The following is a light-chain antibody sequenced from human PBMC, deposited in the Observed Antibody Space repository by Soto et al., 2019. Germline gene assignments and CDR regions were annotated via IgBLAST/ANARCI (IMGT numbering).Light chain of an antibody. V-gene: IGKV1-5*01. Sequence: DIQMTPSPSTLSASVGDRVTITCRASQSISSWLAWYQQKPGKAPKLLIYDASSLESGVPSRFSGSGSGTEFTLTISSLQPDDFATYYCQQYNTYSLLTFGGGTKVDIK. J-gene: IGKJ4*01. CDR1: QSISSW. CDR2: DAS. CDR3: QQYNTYSLLT.